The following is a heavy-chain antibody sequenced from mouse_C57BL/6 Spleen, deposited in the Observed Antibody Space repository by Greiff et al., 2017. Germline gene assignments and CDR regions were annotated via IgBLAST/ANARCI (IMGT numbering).Heavy chain of an antibody. CDR3: ARGRDSSGCLAY. CDR1: GYTFTSYW. V-gene: IGHV1-69*01. Sequence: VQLQQPGAELVMPGASVKLSCKASGYTFTSYWMHWVKQRPGQGLEWIGEIDPSDSYTNYNQKFKGKSTLTVDKSSSTAYMQLSSLTSEDAAVYDCARGRDSSGCLAYWGQGTLVTVAA. CDR2: IDPSDSYT. D-gene: IGHD3-2*02. J-gene: IGHJ3*01.